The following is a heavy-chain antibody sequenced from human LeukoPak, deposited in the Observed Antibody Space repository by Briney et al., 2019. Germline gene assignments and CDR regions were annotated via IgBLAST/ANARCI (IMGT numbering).Heavy chain of an antibody. D-gene: IGHD2-2*01. J-gene: IGHJ4*02. V-gene: IGHV4-61*01. Sequence: SETLSLTCTVSGGSVSSGSYYWSWIRQPPGKGLEWIGYIYYSGSTNYNPSLKSRVTISVDTSKNQFSLKLSSVTAADTAVYYCARGGGAREYCSSTSCYGFYIDYWGQGTLVTVSS. CDR3: ARGGGAREYCSSTSCYGFYIDY. CDR1: GGSVSSGSYY. CDR2: IYYSGST.